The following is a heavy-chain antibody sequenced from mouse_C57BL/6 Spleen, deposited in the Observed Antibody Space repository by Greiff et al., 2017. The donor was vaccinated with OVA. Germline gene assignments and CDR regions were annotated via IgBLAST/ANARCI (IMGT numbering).Heavy chain of an antibody. CDR3: ARDRVTTVVGRSGFAY. Sequence: EVKLVESGGGLVKPGGSLKLSCAASGFTFSSYAMSWVRQTPEKRLEWVATISDGGSYTYYPDNVKGRFTISRDNAKNNLYLQMSHLKCKDTAMYYGARDRVTTVVGRSGFAYWGQGTLVTVSA. CDR1: GFTFSSYA. D-gene: IGHD1-1*01. V-gene: IGHV5-4*01. J-gene: IGHJ3*01. CDR2: ISDGGSYT.